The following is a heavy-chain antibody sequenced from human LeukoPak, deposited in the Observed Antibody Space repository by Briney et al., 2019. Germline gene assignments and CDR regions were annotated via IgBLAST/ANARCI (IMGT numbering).Heavy chain of an antibody. CDR2: ISSSSSTI. CDR1: GFTFSSYS. Sequence: PGGSLRLSCAASGFTFSSYSMNWVRQAPGKGLEWVSYISSSSSTIYYADSVKGRFTISRDNAKNSLYLQMNSLRAEDTAVYYCARGLLGATYYYDSSGYYHFDYWGQGTLVTVSS. D-gene: IGHD3-22*01. CDR3: ARGLLGATYYYDSSGYYHFDY. V-gene: IGHV3-48*01. J-gene: IGHJ4*02.